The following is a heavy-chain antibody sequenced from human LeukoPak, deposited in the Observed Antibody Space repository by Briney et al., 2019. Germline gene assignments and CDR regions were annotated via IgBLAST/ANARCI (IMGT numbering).Heavy chain of an antibody. CDR2: IKQDGSEK. CDR1: GFTFSSYA. D-gene: IGHD5-18*01. CDR3: ARDRGYSYGPFDY. Sequence: GGSLRLSCAASGFTFSSYAMSWVRQAPGKGLEWVANIKQDGSEKYYVDSVKGRFTISRDNAKNSLYLQMNSLRAEDTAVYYCARDRGYSYGPFDYWGQGTLVTVSS. V-gene: IGHV3-7*01. J-gene: IGHJ4*02.